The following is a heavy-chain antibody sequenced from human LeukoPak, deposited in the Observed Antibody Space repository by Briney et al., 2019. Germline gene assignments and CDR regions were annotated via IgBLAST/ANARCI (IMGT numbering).Heavy chain of an antibody. V-gene: IGHV1-8*01. CDR2: MNPNSGNT. CDR3: ARDRPPRYCSGGSCYLNWFDP. J-gene: IGHJ5*02. CDR1: GYTFTSYD. D-gene: IGHD2-15*01. Sequence: GASVKVSCKASGYTFTSYDINWVRQATGQGLEWMGWMNPNSGNTGYAQKFQGRVTMTRNTSISTAYMELSSLRSEDTAVYYCARDRPPRYCSGGSCYLNWFDPWGQGTLVTVSS.